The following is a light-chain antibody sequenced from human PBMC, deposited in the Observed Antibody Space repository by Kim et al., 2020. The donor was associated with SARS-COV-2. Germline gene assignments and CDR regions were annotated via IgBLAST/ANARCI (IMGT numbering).Light chain of an antibody. V-gene: IGKV2-28*01. CDR3: MQSLQTLLT. Sequence: PASISCRSSQGLLYSNGYNYLDWYVQKPGQSPQLLIYLGSNRASGVPDRFSGSGSGTDFTLRISRVEAEDVGVYYCMQSLQTLLTFGGGTKVDIK. CDR2: LGS. J-gene: IGKJ4*01. CDR1: QGLLYSNGYNY.